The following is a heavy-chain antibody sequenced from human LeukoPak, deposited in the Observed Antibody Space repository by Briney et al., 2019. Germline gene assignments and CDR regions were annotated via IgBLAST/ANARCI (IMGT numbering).Heavy chain of an antibody. CDR2: IKEDGIEK. J-gene: IGHJ6*03. V-gene: IGHV3-7*01. CDR1: GITLSSYW. CDR3: ARELNYYHYMDV. Sequence: PGGSLRLSCAASGITLSSYWMGWVRQAPGKGLEWVANIKEDGIEKYYVDSVKGRFTISRDNAKKSLYLQMNRLRGEDTAVYYCARELNYYHYMDVWGKGTTVTVSS.